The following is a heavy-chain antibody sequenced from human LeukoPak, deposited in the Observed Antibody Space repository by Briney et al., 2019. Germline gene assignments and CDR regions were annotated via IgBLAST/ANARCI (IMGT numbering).Heavy chain of an antibody. CDR2: INSSGSTK. V-gene: IGHV3-11*01. Sequence: GGSLRLSCAASGFTFSDYYMSWIRQAPGKGLEWVSYINSSGSTKYSADSVKGRFAISRDNAKNSLFLQMKSLRAEDTAVYYCARTRKNYYDSSGLFDYWGQGTLVTVSS. D-gene: IGHD3-22*01. J-gene: IGHJ4*02. CDR3: ARTRKNYYDSSGLFDY. CDR1: GFTFSDYY.